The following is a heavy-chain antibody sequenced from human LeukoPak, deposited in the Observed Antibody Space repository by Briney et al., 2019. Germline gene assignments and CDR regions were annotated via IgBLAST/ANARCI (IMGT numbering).Heavy chain of an antibody. J-gene: IGHJ4*02. Sequence: ASVKVSCKASGYTFTNYYMHWLRQAPGQGLEWMGWINPNSGRATYAQKFQGRVTMTRDTSISTAYMELSSLRSDDTAVYYCARDRPQTPGVITPTFDYWGQGTLVTVSS. D-gene: IGHD2-21*01. V-gene: IGHV1-2*02. CDR1: GYTFTNYY. CDR2: INPNSGRA. CDR3: ARDRPQTPGVITPTFDY.